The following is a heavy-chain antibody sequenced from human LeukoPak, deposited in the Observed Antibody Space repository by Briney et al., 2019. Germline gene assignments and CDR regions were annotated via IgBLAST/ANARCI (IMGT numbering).Heavy chain of an antibody. CDR1: AFTFSSYS. Sequence: GGSLRLSCAASAFTFSSYSMNWVRQAPGKGLEWVSYISGSSSTIYYADSMKGRFTISRDNAKNSLYLQMNSLRAEDTAVYYCARDLAGYDFWGQGTLVTVSS. J-gene: IGHJ4*02. V-gene: IGHV3-48*04. CDR3: ARDLAGYDF. CDR2: ISGSSSTI. D-gene: IGHD5-12*01.